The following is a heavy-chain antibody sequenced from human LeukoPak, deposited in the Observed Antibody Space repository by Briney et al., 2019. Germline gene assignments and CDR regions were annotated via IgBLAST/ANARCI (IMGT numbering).Heavy chain of an antibody. J-gene: IGHJ6*03. Sequence: GGSLRLSCAASGFTFSSYEMNWVRQAPGKGLEWVSYISSSGSTIYYADSVKGRFTISRDNAKNSLYLQMNSLRAEDTAVYYCARVNYYDSSGYSTYYYYHYMDVWGKGTTVTISS. D-gene: IGHD3-22*01. CDR2: ISSSGSTI. CDR3: ARVNYYDSSGYSTYYYYHYMDV. CDR1: GFTFSSYE. V-gene: IGHV3-48*03.